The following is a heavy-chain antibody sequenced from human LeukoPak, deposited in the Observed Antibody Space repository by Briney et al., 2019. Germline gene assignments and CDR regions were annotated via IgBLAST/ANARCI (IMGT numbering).Heavy chain of an antibody. CDR2: IKHDGSDK. D-gene: IGHD3-16*01. CDR3: ASNVWG. Sequence: QPGGSLRLSCAASGFTFSSYWMTWVRQAPGKGLEWVAYIKHDGSDKTYADSVKGRYTISRDNAKNSLYLLMNSLTAEDTAVYYCASNVWGWGRGTLVTVSS. J-gene: IGHJ4*02. CDR1: GFTFSSYW. V-gene: IGHV3-7*01.